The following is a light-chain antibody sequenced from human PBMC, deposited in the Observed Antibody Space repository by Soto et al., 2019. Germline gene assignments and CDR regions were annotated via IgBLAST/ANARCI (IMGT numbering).Light chain of an antibody. V-gene: IGLV2-14*01. Sequence: QSVLTQSASVSGSPGQSITIPCTGTSSDVGGYDYVSWYQQHPGKVPKLIIYEVIKRPSGVSHRFSGSKSGNTASLTISGLQTEHEAHYCCSSYTTSSALVFCGGTK. CDR1: SSDVGGYDY. CDR3: SSYTTSSALV. CDR2: EVI. J-gene: IGLJ2*01.